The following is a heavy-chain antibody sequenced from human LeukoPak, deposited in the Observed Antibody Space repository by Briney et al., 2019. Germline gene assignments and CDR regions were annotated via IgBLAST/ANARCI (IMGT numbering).Heavy chain of an antibody. V-gene: IGHV3-33*01. J-gene: IGHJ1*01. CDR3: AGAEQLWIEYFQH. CDR2: IWYDGSNK. Sequence: GRSLRLSSAASGFTFSSYGMHWVRQAPGKGLEGVAVIWYDGSNKYYADSVKGRFTISRDNSKNTLYLQMNSLRAEDTAVYYCAGAEQLWIEYFQHWGQGTLVTVSS. CDR1: GFTFSSYG. D-gene: IGHD5-18*01.